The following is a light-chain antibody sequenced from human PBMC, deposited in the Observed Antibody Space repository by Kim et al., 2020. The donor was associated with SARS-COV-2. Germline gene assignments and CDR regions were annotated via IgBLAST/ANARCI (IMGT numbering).Light chain of an antibody. V-gene: IGKV3-15*01. CDR3: QQYDTWPSYT. CDR1: QSVDSN. Sequence: GSPGERVTLSCSAIQSVDSNLAWYQQKPGQAPRLLIYGASTRATGVPARFSGSGSGTEFTLTISSLQSEDLAVYYCQQYDTWPSYTFGQGTKLEI. J-gene: IGKJ2*01. CDR2: GAS.